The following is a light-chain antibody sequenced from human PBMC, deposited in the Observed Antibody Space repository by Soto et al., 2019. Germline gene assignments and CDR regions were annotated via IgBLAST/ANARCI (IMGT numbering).Light chain of an antibody. CDR3: QKYNSAPWT. V-gene: IGKV1-27*01. J-gene: IGKJ1*01. CDR1: QGIGKI. CDR2: AAS. Sequence: DIEMTQSPSTLSASVGDRVTITCRASQGIGKILAWYQQKPGKVPKLLIYAASTLQTGVPSRFSGSGSGTDFTLTISSLQPEDVATYYCQKYNSAPWTFGQGTKVEIK.